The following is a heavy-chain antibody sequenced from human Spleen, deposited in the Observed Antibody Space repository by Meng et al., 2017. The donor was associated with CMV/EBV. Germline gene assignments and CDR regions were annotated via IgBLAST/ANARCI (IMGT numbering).Heavy chain of an antibody. V-gene: IGHV3-48*04. CDR3: ARVGTSYSSYGMDV. Sequence: GGSMRLSCAASGFSFSSDSMNWVRQAPGKGLEWVSYFHSSMNTMKYADSVKGRFTISRDNAKNSLFLQLNSLSAEDTAVYYWARVGTSYSSYGMDVWGQGTTVTVSS. CDR1: GFSFSSDS. CDR2: FHSSMNTM. D-gene: IGHD7-27*01. J-gene: IGHJ6*02.